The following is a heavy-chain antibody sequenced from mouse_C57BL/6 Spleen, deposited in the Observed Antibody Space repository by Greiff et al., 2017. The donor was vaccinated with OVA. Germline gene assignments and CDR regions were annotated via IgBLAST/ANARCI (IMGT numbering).Heavy chain of an antibody. J-gene: IGHJ2*01. CDR2: ISSGGAYI. CDR3: TRGSNWDNYFDY. CDR1: GFTFSSYA. Sequence: EVQVVESGEGLVKPGGSLKLSCAASGFTFSSYAMSWVRQTPEKRLEWVAYISSGGAYIYYADTVKGRFTISRDNARNTLYLQMRSLKSEDTAMYYCTRGSNWDNYFDYWGQGTTLTVSS. V-gene: IGHV5-9-1*02. D-gene: IGHD4-1*01.